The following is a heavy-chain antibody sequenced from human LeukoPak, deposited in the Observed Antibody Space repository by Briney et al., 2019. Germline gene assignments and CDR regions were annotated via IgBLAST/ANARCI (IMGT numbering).Heavy chain of an antibody. V-gene: IGHV1-18*01. J-gene: IGHJ4*02. D-gene: IGHD3-22*01. CDR1: GYTFTSYG. CDR2: ISAYNGNT. CDR3: ARDLGETYYYDSSGYYFDY. Sequence: ASVKVSCKASGYTFTSYGISWVRQAPGQGLKWMGWISAYNGNTNYAQKLQGRVTMTTDTSTSTAYMELRSLRSDDTAVYYCARDLGETYYYDSSGYYFDYWGQGTLVTVSS.